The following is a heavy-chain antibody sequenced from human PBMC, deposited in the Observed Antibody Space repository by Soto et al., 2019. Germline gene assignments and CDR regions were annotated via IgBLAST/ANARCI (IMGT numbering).Heavy chain of an antibody. Sequence: PSLTCTVSGGSVSNSNYYWGWIRQSPGKGLEWIGSVYYRGRSYSKSSVKSRVTISVDTSKNQFSLNLNSVTASDTAVYFCVSQRTSVLTQAYFDYWGPGALVTVSS. CDR2: VYYRGRS. CDR3: VSQRTSVLTQAYFDY. CDR1: GGSVSNSNYY. D-gene: IGHD2-8*01. V-gene: IGHV4-39*01. J-gene: IGHJ4*02.